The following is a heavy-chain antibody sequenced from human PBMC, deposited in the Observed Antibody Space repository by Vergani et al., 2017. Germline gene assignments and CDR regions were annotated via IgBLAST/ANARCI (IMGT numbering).Heavy chain of an antibody. V-gene: IGHV4-39*01. J-gene: IGHJ4*02. D-gene: IGHD5-18*01. CDR3: ATLGIQLWMHFDY. CDR1: GGSISSRSYY. CDR2: IYYSGST. Sequence: QLQLQESGPGLVKPSETLSLTCTVSGGSISSRSYYWGWIRQPPGKGLEWIGSIYYSGSTYYNPSLKSRVTISVDTSKNQFSLKLSSVTAADTAVYYCATLGIQLWMHFDYWGQATLVTVSS.